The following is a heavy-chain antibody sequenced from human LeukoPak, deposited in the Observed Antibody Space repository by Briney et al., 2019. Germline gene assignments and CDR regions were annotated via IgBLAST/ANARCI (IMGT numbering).Heavy chain of an antibody. Sequence: SENLSRAGTVSAGSISNYFWNWLRQPPGKGLEWIGYIHSSGSTNYNPSLKSRLTMSVDTSKNQFSLKLSSVTAADTAVYYCARDAAGDASGWYLDVWGKGTTVSVSS. J-gene: IGHJ6*04. D-gene: IGHD6-19*01. CDR3: ARDAAGDASGWYLDV. CDR2: IHSSGST. V-gene: IGHV4-59*01. CDR1: AGSISNYF.